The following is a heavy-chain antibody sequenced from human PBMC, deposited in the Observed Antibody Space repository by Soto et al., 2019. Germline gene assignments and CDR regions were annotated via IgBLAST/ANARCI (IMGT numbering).Heavy chain of an antibody. CDR2: INAGNGNT. J-gene: IGHJ4*01. D-gene: IGHD3-22*01. CDR3: ARVLSSSGYAPEGY. V-gene: IGHV1-3*01. Sequence: ASVKVSCKASGYTFTSYAMHWVRQAPGQRLEWMGWINAGNGNTKYSQKFQGRVTITRDTSASTAYMELSSLRSEDTAVYYCARVLSSSGYAPEGYWGHGTLVTVSS. CDR1: GYTFTSYA.